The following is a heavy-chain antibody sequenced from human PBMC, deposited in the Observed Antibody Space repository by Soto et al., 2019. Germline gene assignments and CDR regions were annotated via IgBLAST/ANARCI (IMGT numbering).Heavy chain of an antibody. Sequence: QPGGSLRLSCAASGFTFSSYGMHWVRQAPGKGLEWVAVIWYDGSNKYYADSVKGRFTISRDNSKNTLYLQMNSLRAEDTAVYYCARGPFYYGSGSYPYYIDYWGQGT. J-gene: IGHJ4*02. CDR2: IWYDGSNK. D-gene: IGHD3-10*01. V-gene: IGHV3-33*01. CDR1: GFTFSSYG. CDR3: ARGPFYYGSGSYPYYIDY.